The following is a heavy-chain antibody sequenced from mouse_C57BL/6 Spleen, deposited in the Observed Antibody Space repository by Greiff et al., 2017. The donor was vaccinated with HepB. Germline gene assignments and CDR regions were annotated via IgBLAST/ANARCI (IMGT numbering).Heavy chain of an antibody. Sequence: VQLQQSGPELVKPGASVKISCKASGYSFTGYYMNWVKQSPEKSLEWIGEINPSTGGTTYNQKFKAKATLTVDKSSSTAYMQLKSLTSEDSAVYYCERTDYGSWFAYWGQGTLVTVSA. J-gene: IGHJ3*01. D-gene: IGHD1-1*01. CDR1: GYSFTGYY. CDR2: INPSTGGT. V-gene: IGHV1-42*01. CDR3: ERTDYGSWFAY.